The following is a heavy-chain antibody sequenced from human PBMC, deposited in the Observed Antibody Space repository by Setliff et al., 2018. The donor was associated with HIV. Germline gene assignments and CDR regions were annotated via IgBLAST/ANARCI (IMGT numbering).Heavy chain of an antibody. D-gene: IGHD3-22*01. Sequence: SETLSLTCTVSGASFTTHYWNWIRQPPGKGLEWIGYIFTSGDTNYNPSLRSRVTLSVDTSKNQVSLKLGSVTAADTAVYFCASSPLYFYDGSGYLKYWGQGSQVTVSS. CDR2: IFTSGDT. J-gene: IGHJ4*02. CDR3: ASSPLYFYDGSGYLKY. CDR1: GASFTTHY. V-gene: IGHV4-4*09.